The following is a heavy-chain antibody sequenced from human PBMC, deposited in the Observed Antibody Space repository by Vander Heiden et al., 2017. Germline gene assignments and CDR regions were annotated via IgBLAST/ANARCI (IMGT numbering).Heavy chain of an antibody. CDR2: ISYDGSNK. J-gene: IGHJ4*02. Sequence: QVQLVASGGGVVQPGRSLRLSCAASGFTFSSSGMHWVRQAPGKGLEWVAVISYDGSNKYYADSVKGRFTISRDNSKNTLYLQMNSLRAEDTAVYYCASPSFDYWGQGTLVTVSS. CDR1: GFTFSSSG. V-gene: IGHV3-30*03. CDR3: ASPSFDY.